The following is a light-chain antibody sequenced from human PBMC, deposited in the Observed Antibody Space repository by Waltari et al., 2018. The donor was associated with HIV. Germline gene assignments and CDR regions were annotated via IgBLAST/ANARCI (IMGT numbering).Light chain of an antibody. J-gene: IGLJ2*01. Sequence: QSVFTQPPSVSSAPGTRVTISCPGSSPNIGTNFVSWYQQFPVSTPKHLIDDNYRRPSGIPDRCSGSKSGTSATLGISGLQTGDEADYYCGAWDSRLAAGVFGGGNKLTVL. CDR2: DNY. V-gene: IGLV1-51*01. CDR1: SPNIGTNF. CDR3: GAWDSRLAAGV.